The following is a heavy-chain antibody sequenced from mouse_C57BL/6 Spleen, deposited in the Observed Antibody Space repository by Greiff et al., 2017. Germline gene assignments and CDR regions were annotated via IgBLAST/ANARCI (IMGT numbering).Heavy chain of an antibody. V-gene: IGHV1-59*01. CDR2: IDPSDSYT. CDR3: ANHYDSSYDWFAY. J-gene: IGHJ3*01. CDR1: GYTFTSYW. D-gene: IGHD1-1*01. Sequence: QVQLQQPGAELVRPGTSVKLSCKASGYTFTSYWMNWVKQRPGHGLEWIGVIDPSDSYTYYNQKFKGKATLTVNTSSSTAYMQLISLTSEDSAVYYCANHYDSSYDWFAYWGQGTLVTVSA.